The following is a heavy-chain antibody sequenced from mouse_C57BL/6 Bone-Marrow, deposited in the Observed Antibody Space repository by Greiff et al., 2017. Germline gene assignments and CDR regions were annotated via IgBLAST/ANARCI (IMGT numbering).Heavy chain of an antibody. CDR1: GYTFTDYA. CDR3: AKGETRKAWYFDV. CDR2: ISTYYGDA. J-gene: IGHJ1*03. D-gene: IGHD2-13*01. Sequence: VQLQQSGPELVRPGVSVKISCTGSGYTFTDYAMHWVKQSHAKSLEWIGVISTYYGDASYNQKFKDKATMAVDKSSSTAYMELARLTSEDSAVYYCAKGETRKAWYFDVWGTGTTVTVSS. V-gene: IGHV1-67*01.